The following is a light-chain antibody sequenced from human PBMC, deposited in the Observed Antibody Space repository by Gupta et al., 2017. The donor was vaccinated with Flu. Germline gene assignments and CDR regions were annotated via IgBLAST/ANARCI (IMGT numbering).Light chain of an antibody. CDR2: DDA. CDR1: NVGSKS. J-gene: IGLJ3*02. V-gene: IGLV3-21*02. CDR3: QVWNISTDYCIV. Sequence: SYVLTPPPSVSVSPGQTANITCGGDNVGSKSVHWYQQKSGQAPVVVVYDDANRPSGIPERFSGSKSGNTATLTISKVEAGDEADYYCQVWNISTDYCIVFGGGTSLTVL.